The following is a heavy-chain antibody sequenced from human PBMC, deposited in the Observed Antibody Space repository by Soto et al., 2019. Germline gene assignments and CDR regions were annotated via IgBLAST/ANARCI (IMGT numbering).Heavy chain of an antibody. CDR3: ARDGPDLAMLRVHSYHYHSMDV. Sequence: GGSLRLSCAASGFTFRSYWVSWVRQAPGKWLEWVSNIKQDESPKFCLESVKGRFTISRENAKKSMDLQMESLRADDTALNYCARDGPDLAMLRVHSYHYHSMDVWGQGTTFTVSS. J-gene: IGHJ6*01. CDR1: GFTFRSYW. V-gene: IGHV3-7*03. CDR2: IKQDESPK. D-gene: IGHD2-2*01.